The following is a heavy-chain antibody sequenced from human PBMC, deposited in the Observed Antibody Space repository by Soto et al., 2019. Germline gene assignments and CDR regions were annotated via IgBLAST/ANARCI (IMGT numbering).Heavy chain of an antibody. D-gene: IGHD1-1*01. Sequence: LQLQESGPGLVKPSETLSLTCTVSGGSFDITSSYWAWVRQPPGKGLEWIAYIYYSGSTYYNPSLKSRITISVDTSTNQLSVRLSSVTAADTAVYYCATIPIVGTKPYYFNSWGQGTLVTVSS. CDR2: IYYSGST. V-gene: IGHV4-39*01. CDR1: GGSFDITSSY. J-gene: IGHJ4*02. CDR3: ATIPIVGTKPYYFNS.